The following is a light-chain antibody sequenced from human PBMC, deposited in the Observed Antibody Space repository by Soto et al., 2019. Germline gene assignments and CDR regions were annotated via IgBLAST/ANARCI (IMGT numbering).Light chain of an antibody. CDR3: QQSYSTPLT. J-gene: IGKJ4*01. Sequence: HMTKSPSSLSASIGYIFNITWRASQTISIYLNWFQQKPGKAPKLLIYATSSLQSGVPSRFSGSGSGTDFTLTISSLQPEDFATYYCQQSYSTPLTFGGGTKVDI. CDR1: QTISIY. CDR2: ATS. V-gene: IGKV1-39*01.